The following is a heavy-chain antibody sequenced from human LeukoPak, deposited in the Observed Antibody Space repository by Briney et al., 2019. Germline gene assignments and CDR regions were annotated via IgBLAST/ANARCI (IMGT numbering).Heavy chain of an antibody. CDR3: AKGGPFGELSKYYFDY. CDR2: ISSSSSYI. V-gene: IGHV3-21*01. CDR1: GFTFSSYS. Sequence: PGGSLRLSCAASGFTFSSYSMNWVRQAPGKGLEWVSSISSSSSYIYYADSVKGRFTISRDNAKNSLYLQMNSLRAEDTAVYYCAKGGPFGELSKYYFDYWGQGTLVTVSS. J-gene: IGHJ4*02. D-gene: IGHD3-10*01.